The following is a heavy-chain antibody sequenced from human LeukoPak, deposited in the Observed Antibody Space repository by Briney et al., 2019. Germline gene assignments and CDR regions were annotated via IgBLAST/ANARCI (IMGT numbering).Heavy chain of an antibody. CDR1: GYSISNGYY. J-gene: IGHJ4*02. Sequence: PSETLSLTCTVSGYSISNGYYWGWIRQPPGKGLEWIGSMFHSGSTDYNPSLKSRVTMSVNTSKNQFSLKLSSVTAADTAVYYCARVPSRRFGRSSWYWYFDYWGQGTLVTVSS. CDR2: MFHSGST. V-gene: IGHV4-38-2*02. CDR3: ARVPSRRFGRSSWYWYFDY. D-gene: IGHD6-13*01.